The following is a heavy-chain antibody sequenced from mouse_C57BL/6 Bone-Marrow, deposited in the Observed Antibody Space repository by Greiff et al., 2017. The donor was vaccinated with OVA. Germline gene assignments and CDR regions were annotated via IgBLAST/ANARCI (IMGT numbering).Heavy chain of an antibody. J-gene: IGHJ4*01. CDR3: ARRVYGYPYYYAMDY. V-gene: IGHV1-64*01. Sequence: QVQLQQPGAELVKPGASVKLSCKASGYTFTSYWMHWVKQRPGQGLEWIGMIHPNSGSTNYNEKFKSKATLTVDKSSSTAYMQLSSLTSEDSAVYYCARRVYGYPYYYAMDYGGQGTSVTVSA. D-gene: IGHD2-2*01. CDR2: IHPNSGST. CDR1: GYTFTSYW.